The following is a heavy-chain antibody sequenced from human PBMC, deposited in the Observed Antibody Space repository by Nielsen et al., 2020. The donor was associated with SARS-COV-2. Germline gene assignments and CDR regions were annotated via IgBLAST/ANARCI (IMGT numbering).Heavy chain of an antibody. J-gene: IGHJ6*02. D-gene: IGHD3-3*01. CDR3: ARGQDLEWLRYYYYGMDV. Sequence: WIRQPPGKGLEWVSYISSSGSTIYYADSVKGRFTISRDNAKNSLYLQMNSLRAEDTAVYYCARGQDLEWLRYYYYGMDVWGQGTTVTVSS. CDR2: ISSSGSTI. V-gene: IGHV3-48*03.